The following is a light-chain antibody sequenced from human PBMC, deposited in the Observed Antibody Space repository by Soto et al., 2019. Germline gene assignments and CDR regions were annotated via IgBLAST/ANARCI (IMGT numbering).Light chain of an antibody. CDR3: QQYDSSFT. CDR1: QHVTTTY. V-gene: IGKV3-20*01. Sequence: RSWLPGERATLSCTASQHVTTTYIAWYQQKFGQAPRLLIYGASTRATGTPDRFTGGGFGTDFTLTISRVEPEDFAVYYCQQYDSSFTFGGGTKVDIK. CDR2: GAS. J-gene: IGKJ4*01.